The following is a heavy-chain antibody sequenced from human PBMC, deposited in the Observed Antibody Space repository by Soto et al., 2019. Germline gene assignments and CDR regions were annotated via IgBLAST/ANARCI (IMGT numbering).Heavy chain of an antibody. CDR1: VVTLRGYF. CDR3: ARGQRFSAWFDP. Sequence: ESLSLTSFVTVVTLRGYFWTWIQQPAGKGLEWICRIYSSGNTKYNPSLQSRVTMSLDTSNNQFSLRLTSVTAADTAVYYCARGQRFSAWFDPWGQGTLVTGSS. J-gene: IGHJ5*02. V-gene: IGHV4-4*07. D-gene: IGHD2-2*01. CDR2: IYSSGNT.